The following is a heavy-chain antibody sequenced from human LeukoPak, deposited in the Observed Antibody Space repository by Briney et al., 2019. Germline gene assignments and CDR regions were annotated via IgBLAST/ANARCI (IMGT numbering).Heavy chain of an antibody. J-gene: IGHJ3*02. D-gene: IGHD6-6*01. Sequence: SETLSLTCTVSGGSISSSTDYWGWIRQAPGKGLEWIGSIYYHENTYYNSSLKSRVTISVDTSKNQFSLKLSSVTAADTAVYYCASYSSSSLSAFDIWGQGTMVTVSS. V-gene: IGHV4-39*07. CDR3: ASYSSSSLSAFDI. CDR2: IYYHENT. CDR1: GGSISSSTDY.